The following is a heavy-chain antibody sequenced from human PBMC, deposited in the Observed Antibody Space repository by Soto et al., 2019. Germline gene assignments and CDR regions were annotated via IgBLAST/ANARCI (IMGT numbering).Heavy chain of an antibody. J-gene: IGHJ5*02. CDR1: GFTFSSYG. Sequence: QVQLVESGGGVVQPGRSLRLSCAASGFTFSSYGMHWVRQAPGKGLEWVAVIWYDGSNKYYADSVKGRFTISRENSKNTLYLQMNSLRAEDTAVYYCARDQYIGVAADKGWFDPWGQGTLVTVSS. V-gene: IGHV3-33*01. CDR2: IWYDGSNK. CDR3: ARDQYIGVAADKGWFDP. D-gene: IGHD6-13*01.